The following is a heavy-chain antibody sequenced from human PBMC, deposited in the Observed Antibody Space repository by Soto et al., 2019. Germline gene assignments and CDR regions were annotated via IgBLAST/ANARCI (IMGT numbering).Heavy chain of an antibody. D-gene: IGHD4-17*01. CDR2: IKSKTDGGTT. V-gene: IGHV3-15*01. CDR1: GFTFSNAW. Sequence: EVQLVESGGGLVKPGGSLRLSCAASGFTFSNAWMSWVRQAPGKGLEWVGRIKSKTDGGTTDYAGPVKGRFTISRDDSKKTLYLQINSLKTEDTAVYYCTTGIYGDYVKDYWGQGTLVTVSS. J-gene: IGHJ4*02. CDR3: TTGIYGDYVKDY.